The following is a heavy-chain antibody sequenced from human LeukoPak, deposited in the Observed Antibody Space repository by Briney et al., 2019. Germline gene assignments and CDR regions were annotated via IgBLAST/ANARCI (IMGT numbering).Heavy chain of an antibody. J-gene: IGHJ5*02. D-gene: IGHD2-2*01. Sequence: PSETLSLTCTVSGGSISSGDYYWSWIRQPPGKGLEWIGYIYDSGSTFHYNPSLKSRVNISVDTSKNQLSLRLSSVTAVDTAVYYCASTNCSSVSCYGANWFDPWGQGTLVTVSS. CDR1: GGSISSGDYY. V-gene: IGHV4-30-4*08. CDR3: ASTNCSSVSCYGANWFDP. CDR2: IYDSGST.